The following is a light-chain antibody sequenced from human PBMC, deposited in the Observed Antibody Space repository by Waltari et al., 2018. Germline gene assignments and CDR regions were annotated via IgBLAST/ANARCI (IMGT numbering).Light chain of an antibody. V-gene: IGKV1-39*01. CDR1: QTLRSY. Sequence: DIHLTQSPSSLSASLVDRFTVPCRASQTLRSYLNWYQQKPGKAPNLLIYAASNLQSGIPSRFSGGGSGTDFTLTISSLQPEDSATYYCQQSYSSPPHTFGQGTKLE. CDR2: AAS. CDR3: QQSYSSPPHT. J-gene: IGKJ2*01.